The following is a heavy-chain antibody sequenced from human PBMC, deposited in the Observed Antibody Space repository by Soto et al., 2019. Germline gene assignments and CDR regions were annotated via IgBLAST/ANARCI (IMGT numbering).Heavy chain of an antibody. D-gene: IGHD3-9*01. CDR1: GYTFTGYD. V-gene: IGHV1-2*02. Sequence: ASVKVSCKASGYTFTGYDMHWVRQAPGQGLEWMGWIIPNIGGTNYAQKFQGRVTMTRDTSISTAYMELSRLRSDDTAVYYCARVSFRFLTGRNHDAFDIWGQGTMVTGS. CDR3: ARVSFRFLTGRNHDAFDI. J-gene: IGHJ3*02. CDR2: IIPNIGGT.